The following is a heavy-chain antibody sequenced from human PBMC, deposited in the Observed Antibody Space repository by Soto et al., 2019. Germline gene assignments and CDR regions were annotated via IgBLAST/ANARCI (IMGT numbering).Heavy chain of an antibody. V-gene: IGHV3-30-3*01. J-gene: IGHJ6*02. Sequence: GGSLRLSCAASGFTFSSYAMHWVRQAPGKGLEWVAVISYDGSNKYYADSVKGRFTISRDNSKNTLYLQMNSLRAEDTAVYYCARASRDCSSTSCYAGDYYYGMDVWGQGTTVTVSS. CDR3: ARASRDCSSTSCYAGDYYYGMDV. CDR2: ISYDGSNK. D-gene: IGHD2-2*01. CDR1: GFTFSSYA.